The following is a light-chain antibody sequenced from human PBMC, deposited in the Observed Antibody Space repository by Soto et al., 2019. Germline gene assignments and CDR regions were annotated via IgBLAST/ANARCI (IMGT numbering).Light chain of an antibody. CDR3: QQSFSPRIT. CDR2: AAS. CDR1: QSISNY. J-gene: IGKJ5*01. Sequence: DIQMTQSPSSLSASVGDRVTITCRASQSISNYLSWYQQKPGKVPKLLIYAASNLQSGVPSRFSGSGSGTDFTLTISSLQPEDFATYYCQQSFSPRITFGQGTRLEIK. V-gene: IGKV1-39*01.